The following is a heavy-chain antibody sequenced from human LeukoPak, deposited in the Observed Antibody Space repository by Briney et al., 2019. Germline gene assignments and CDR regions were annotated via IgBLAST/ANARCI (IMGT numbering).Heavy chain of an antibody. J-gene: IGHJ6*04. Sequence: PSETLSLTFAVYGGCFSGYYWSWIRPPPGKGLEWIGEINHSGSTKYNPSLKSRVTISGVSAKTQFSLKLSSVTAADTAVYYCARSTSMVRGVHLQPYYYGMDVWGKGTTVTVSS. D-gene: IGHD3-10*01. CDR3: ARSTSMVRGVHLQPYYYGMDV. V-gene: IGHV4-34*01. CDR1: GGCFSGYY. CDR2: INHSGST.